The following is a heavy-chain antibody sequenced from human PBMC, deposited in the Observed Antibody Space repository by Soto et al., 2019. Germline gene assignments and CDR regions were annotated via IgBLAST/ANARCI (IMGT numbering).Heavy chain of an antibody. J-gene: IGHJ4*02. CDR2: INHSGST. Sequence: NPSETLSLTCAVYGGSFSGYYWSWIRQPPGKGLEWIGEINHSGSTNYNPSLKSRVTISVDTSKNQFSLKLSSVTAADTAVYYCARGLPAAAGLYYFDYWGQGTLVTVSS. V-gene: IGHV4-34*01. CDR3: ARGLPAAAGLYYFDY. CDR1: GGSFSGYY. D-gene: IGHD6-13*01.